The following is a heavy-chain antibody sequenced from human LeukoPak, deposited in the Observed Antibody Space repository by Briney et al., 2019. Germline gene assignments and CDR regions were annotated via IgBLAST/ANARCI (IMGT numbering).Heavy chain of an antibody. CDR3: ARAGYTQVRGDYDN. Sequence: ASVKVSCKASGYTLTTYVIHWLRQAPGQRFEWMGRVNPGNGNTKYSQNFQGRVTITRDTSANTAYMEVRSLRSEDTAVYYCARAGYTQVRGDYDNWGQGTLVTVSS. J-gene: IGHJ4*02. D-gene: IGHD3-10*01. CDR2: VNPGNGNT. V-gene: IGHV1-3*01. CDR1: GYTLTTYV.